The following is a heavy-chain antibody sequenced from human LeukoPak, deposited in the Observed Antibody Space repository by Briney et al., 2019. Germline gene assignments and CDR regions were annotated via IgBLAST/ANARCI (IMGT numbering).Heavy chain of an antibody. V-gene: IGHV3-30*02. J-gene: IGHJ4*02. Sequence: GGSLRLSCAASGFTFSSYGMHWVRQAPGKGLEWVAFIRYDGSNKYYADSVKGRFTISRDNSKNTLYLQMNSLRAEDTAVYYCAKRTWADYYDSSGHRDYFDYWGQGTLVTVSS. CDR3: AKRTWADYYDSSGHRDYFDY. D-gene: IGHD3-22*01. CDR2: IRYDGSNK. CDR1: GFTFSSYG.